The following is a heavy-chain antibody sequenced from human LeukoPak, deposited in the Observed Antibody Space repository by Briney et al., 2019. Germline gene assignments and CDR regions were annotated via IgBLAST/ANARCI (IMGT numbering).Heavy chain of an antibody. D-gene: IGHD3-3*01. V-gene: IGHV3-23*01. CDR1: GFTFSSYA. Sequence: GGSLRLSCAASGFTFSSYAMSWVRQAPGKGLEWVSATSGSGGSTYYADSVKGRFTISRDNSKNTLYLQMNSLRAEDTAVYYCAKGNYPIFGVVIIRGSFRPYYFDYWGQGTLVTVSS. J-gene: IGHJ4*02. CDR3: AKGNYPIFGVVIIRGSFRPYYFDY. CDR2: TSGSGGST.